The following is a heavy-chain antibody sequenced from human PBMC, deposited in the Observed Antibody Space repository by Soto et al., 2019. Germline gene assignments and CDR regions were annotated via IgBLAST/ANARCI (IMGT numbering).Heavy chain of an antibody. CDR2: ISSSSSYI. CDR1: GFTFSSYS. Sequence: GGSLRLSCAASGFTFSSYSMNWVRQAPGKGLEWVSSISSSSSYIYYADSVKGRFTISRDNAKNSLYLQMNSLRAEDTAVYYCARVGSSYWFDPWGQGTLVTVSS. V-gene: IGHV3-21*01. CDR3: ARVGSSYWFDP. J-gene: IGHJ5*02. D-gene: IGHD2-15*01.